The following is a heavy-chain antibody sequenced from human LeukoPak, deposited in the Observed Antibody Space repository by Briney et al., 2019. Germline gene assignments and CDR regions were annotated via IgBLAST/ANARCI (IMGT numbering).Heavy chain of an antibody. D-gene: IGHD3-3*01. V-gene: IGHV1-8*03. J-gene: IGHJ4*02. CDR1: GYTFTSYD. CDR3: ARASRGGRSGYYIGY. Sequence: ASVKVSCKASGYTFTSYDINWVRRATGQGLEWMGLMNPNSGNTGYAQKFQGRVTITRNTSISTAYMELSSLRSEDTAVYYCARASRGGRSGYYIGYWGQGTLVTVSS. CDR2: MNPNSGNT.